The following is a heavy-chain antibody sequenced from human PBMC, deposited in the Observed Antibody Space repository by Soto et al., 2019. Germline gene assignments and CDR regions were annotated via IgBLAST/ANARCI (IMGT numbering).Heavy chain of an antibody. D-gene: IGHD2-2*01. J-gene: IGHJ4*02. CDR3: ARGPYCSSTSCYALVPN. CDR1: GGSVSSATYY. CDR2: IYYSGST. V-gene: IGHV4-61*01. Sequence: QVQLQESGPGLVKPSETLSLTCTVSGGSVSSATYYWSWIRQPPGKGLEWIGYIYYSGSTNYNPSLKSRVTISVDTSKNQFSLKLSSVTAADTAVYYCARGPYCSSTSCYALVPNWGQGTLVTVSS.